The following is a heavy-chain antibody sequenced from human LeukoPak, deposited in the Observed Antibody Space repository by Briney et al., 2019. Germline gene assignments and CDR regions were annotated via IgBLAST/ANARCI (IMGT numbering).Heavy chain of an antibody. CDR3: ASTGSYYHLDY. CDR2: IYYSGST. CDR1: GGSISNYY. Sequence: SESLSLTCTVSGGSISNYYWSWIRQPPGKGLEWIGSIYYSGSTYYNPSLKSRVTISVDTSKNQFSLKLSSVTAADTAVYYCASTGSYYHLDYWGQGTLVTVSS. J-gene: IGHJ4*02. D-gene: IGHD1-26*01. V-gene: IGHV4-39*01.